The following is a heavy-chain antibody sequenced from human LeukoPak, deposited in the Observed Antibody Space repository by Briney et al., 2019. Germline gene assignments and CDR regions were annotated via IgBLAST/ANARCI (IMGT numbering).Heavy chain of an antibody. V-gene: IGHV3-74*01. D-gene: IGHD2-2*01. CDR3: ATDCSGNRCYSL. CDR1: GFTFSSYW. J-gene: IGHJ4*02. Sequence: PGGSLRLSCAASGFTFSSYWMHWVRQVPGKGLVWVSGINTDGSTTSYADSVKGRFTISRDNAKNTLYLQMNSLRLGDTALYYCATDCSGNRCYSLWGPGTLVTVSS. CDR2: INTDGSTT.